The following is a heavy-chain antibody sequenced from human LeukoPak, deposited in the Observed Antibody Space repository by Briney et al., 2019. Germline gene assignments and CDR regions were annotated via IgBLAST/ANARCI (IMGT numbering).Heavy chain of an antibody. CDR2: IIPIFGTA. CDR1: GYTFTGYY. V-gene: IGHV1-69*06. Sequence: SVKVSCKASGYTFTGYYMHWVRQAPGQGLEWMGGIIPIFGTANYAQKFQGRVTITADKSTSTAYMELSSLRAEDTAVYYCAKSLYGSGSTDVWGQGTTVTVSS. D-gene: IGHD3-10*01. CDR3: AKSLYGSGSTDV. J-gene: IGHJ6*02.